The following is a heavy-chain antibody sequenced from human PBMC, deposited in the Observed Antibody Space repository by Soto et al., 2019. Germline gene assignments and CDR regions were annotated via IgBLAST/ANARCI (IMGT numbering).Heavy chain of an antibody. V-gene: IGHV3-15*07. J-gene: IGHJ4*02. CDR1: GFSFSDAW. Sequence: GGSLRLSCAVSGFSFSDAWLNWVRQAPGKGLEWVGRIKTKSDSAATDYAAPVKGRFIISRDDSKNTLFLQMNSLRAEDTAVYYCAKAETEWELLYPFDYRGQGTPVTVSS. CDR3: AKAETEWELLYPFDY. CDR2: IKTKSDSAAT. D-gene: IGHD1-26*01.